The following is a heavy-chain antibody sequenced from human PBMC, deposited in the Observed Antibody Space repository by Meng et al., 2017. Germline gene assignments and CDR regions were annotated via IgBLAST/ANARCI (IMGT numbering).Heavy chain of an antibody. D-gene: IGHD3-10*01. CDR3: ASMGY. CDR2: ISYDGSNK. Sequence: VQLVEPGGGLVQPGGSLRLSCEASGFTFSSYWMHWVRQAPGKGLEWVAVISYDGSNKYYADSVKGRFTISRDNSKNTLYLQMNSLRAEDTAVYYCASMGYWGQGTLVTVSS. V-gene: IGHV3-30*06. J-gene: IGHJ4*02. CDR1: GFTFSSYW.